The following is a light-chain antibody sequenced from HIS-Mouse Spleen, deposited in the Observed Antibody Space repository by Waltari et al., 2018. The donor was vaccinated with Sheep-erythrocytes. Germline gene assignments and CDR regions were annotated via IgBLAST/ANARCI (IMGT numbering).Light chain of an antibody. J-gene: IGLJ1*01. CDR3: CSYAGSYNYV. V-gene: IGLV2-11*01. CDR2: DVS. CDR1: SSDFCGYNY. Sequence: QSALTQPRSVSGSPGQSVTISCTGPSSDFCGYNYVSWYQHHPGKAPKLIIYDVSKRPSGVPDRFSGSKSGNTASLTISGLQAEDEADYYCCSYAGSYNYVFATGTKVTVL.